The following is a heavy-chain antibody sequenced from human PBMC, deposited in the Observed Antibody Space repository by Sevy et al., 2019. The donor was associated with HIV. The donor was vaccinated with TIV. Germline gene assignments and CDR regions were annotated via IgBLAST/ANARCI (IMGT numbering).Heavy chain of an antibody. J-gene: IGHJ4*02. CDR3: SATREYYSDSYGYFDY. CDR2: FDPEDGER. CDR1: GHTLTDLS. Sequence: ASVKVSCKASGHTLTDLSMHWVRQAPGKGFEWIGRFDPEDGERIYAQKFQGRVTMTEDTSTDTAYMELSSQRSEDTAVYYCSATREYYSDSYGYFDYWGQGTLVTVSS. D-gene: IGHD3-22*01. V-gene: IGHV1-24*01.